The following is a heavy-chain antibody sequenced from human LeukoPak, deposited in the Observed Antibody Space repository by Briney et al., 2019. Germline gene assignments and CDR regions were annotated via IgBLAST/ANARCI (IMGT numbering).Heavy chain of an antibody. CDR1: GYTFTAYY. V-gene: IGHV1-2*02. J-gene: IGHJ4*02. CDR2: INPNSGGT. CDR3: ARGPAGDYFDY. Sequence: GASVKVSCKASGYTFTAYYMHWVRQAPGQGLEWMGWINPNSGGTNYAQKFQGRVTMTRDTSTSTVYMELSSLRSEDTAVYYCARGPAGDYFDYWGQGTLVTVSS. D-gene: IGHD2-2*01.